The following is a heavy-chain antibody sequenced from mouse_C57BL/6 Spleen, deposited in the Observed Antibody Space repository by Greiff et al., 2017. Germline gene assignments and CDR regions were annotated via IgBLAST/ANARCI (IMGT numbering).Heavy chain of an antibody. V-gene: IGHV1-69*01. CDR3: ARTSDGYFDV. CDR2: IDPSDSYT. Sequence: QVQLQQPGAELVMPGASVKLSCKASGYTFTSYWMHWVKQRPGQGLEWIGEIDPSDSYTNYNQKFKGKSTMTVDKSSSTAYIQLISLTSEDSAVYYCARTSDGYFDVWGTGTTVTVSS. CDR1: GYTFTSYW. D-gene: IGHD2-3*01. J-gene: IGHJ1*03.